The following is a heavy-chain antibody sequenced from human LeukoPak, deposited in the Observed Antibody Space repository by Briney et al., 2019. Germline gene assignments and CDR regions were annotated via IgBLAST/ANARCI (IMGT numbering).Heavy chain of an antibody. V-gene: IGHV3-21*01. CDR1: GFTFSTFG. CDR2: ISSGNSYI. J-gene: IGHJ5*02. CDR3: ARHYSDSGSQKWFDP. Sequence: GGSLRLSCAASGFTFSTFGMNWVRQAPGKGLEWVSSISSGNSYIYYADSVKGRFTISRDNAKNSLFLQMNSLRAEDTAVYYCARHYSDSGSQKWFDPWGQGTLVIVSS. D-gene: IGHD3-10*01.